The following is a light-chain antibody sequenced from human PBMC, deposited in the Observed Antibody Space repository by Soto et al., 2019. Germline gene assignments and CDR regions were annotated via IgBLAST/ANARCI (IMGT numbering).Light chain of an antibody. V-gene: IGKV3-20*01. CDR1: QNGDSNY. CDR3: QQYGSLSWT. J-gene: IGKJ1*01. CDR2: GAF. Sequence: IVLTQSQSNLSLSPGERATLSCRASQNGDSNYLAWYQQKPGQAPRIIIFGAFGRATGIPDRFSGSGSGTDFTLTISRLEPGDFAVYYCQQYGSLSWTFGQGTKVDIK.